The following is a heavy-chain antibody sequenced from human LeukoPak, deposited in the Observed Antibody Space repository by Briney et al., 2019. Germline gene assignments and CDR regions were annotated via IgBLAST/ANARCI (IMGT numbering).Heavy chain of an antibody. D-gene: IGHD2-21*02. V-gene: IGHV3-48*01. J-gene: IGHJ4*02. CDR3: ARFRTWGDKAFDY. CDR2: IGTTSGAI. CDR1: GFTFNAFG. Sequence: GGSLRLSCAASGFTFNAFGMNRVRQAPGKGLEWVSYIGTTSGAIYYADSVKGRFTISRDSAKNSLYLQMNSLRAEDTAVYYCARFRTWGDKAFDYWGQGTLVTVSS.